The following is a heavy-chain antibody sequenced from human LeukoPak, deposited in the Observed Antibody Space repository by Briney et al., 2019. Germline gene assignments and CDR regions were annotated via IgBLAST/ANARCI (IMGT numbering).Heavy chain of an antibody. CDR2: ISRSGEST. Sequence: PGGSLRLSCAASGFSFTNYVMNWVRQAPGKGLEWVSTISRSGESTYYADFVKGRFTFSRDNSKDTLYLQMNSLRAEDTAVYYCAKEGSSSGWFPFDYWGQGTLVAASS. J-gene: IGHJ4*02. D-gene: IGHD6-19*01. CDR3: AKEGSSSGWFPFDY. CDR1: GFSFTNYV. V-gene: IGHV3-23*01.